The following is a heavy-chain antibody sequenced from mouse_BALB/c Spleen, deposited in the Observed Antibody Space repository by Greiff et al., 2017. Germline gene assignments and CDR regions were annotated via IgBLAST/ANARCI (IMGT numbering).Heavy chain of an antibody. Sequence: EVKLMESGGGLVQPGGSLRLSCATSGFTFTDYYMSWVRQPPGKALEWLGFIRNKANGYTTEYSASVKGRFTISRDNSQSILYLQMNTLRAEDSATYYCARGYYGSSLYYAMDYWGQGTSVTVSS. D-gene: IGHD1-1*01. CDR3: ARGYYGSSLYYAMDY. V-gene: IGHV7-3*02. CDR1: GFTFTDYY. CDR2: IRNKANGYTT. J-gene: IGHJ4*01.